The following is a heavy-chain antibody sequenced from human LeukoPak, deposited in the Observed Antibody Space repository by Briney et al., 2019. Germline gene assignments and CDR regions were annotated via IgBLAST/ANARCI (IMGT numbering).Heavy chain of an antibody. Sequence: PGGSLRLSCAASGFTFTSHAMTWVRQSPGKGLEWLSSISGSGTTTYYAESVRGRLTISRDNSKNTLYLQMNSLRAEDTAVYYCAKDPGLVVPADYWGQGTLVTVSS. CDR1: GFTFTSHA. V-gene: IGHV3-23*01. CDR2: ISGSGTTT. J-gene: IGHJ4*02. D-gene: IGHD2-2*01. CDR3: AKDPGLVVPADY.